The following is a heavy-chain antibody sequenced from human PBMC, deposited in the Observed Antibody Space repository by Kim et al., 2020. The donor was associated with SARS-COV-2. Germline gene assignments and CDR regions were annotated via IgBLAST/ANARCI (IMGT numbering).Heavy chain of an antibody. Sequence: GGSLRLSCAASGFTFSSYGMHWVRQAPGKGLEWVAVIWYDGSNKYYADSVKGRFTISRDNSKNTLYLQMNSLRAEDTAVYYCARDRRSAAYCGGDCYSKGFDYWGQGTLVTVSS. CDR2: IWYDGSNK. CDR1: GFTFSSYG. CDR3: ARDRRSAAYCGGDCYSKGFDY. V-gene: IGHV3-33*01. J-gene: IGHJ4*02. D-gene: IGHD2-21*02.